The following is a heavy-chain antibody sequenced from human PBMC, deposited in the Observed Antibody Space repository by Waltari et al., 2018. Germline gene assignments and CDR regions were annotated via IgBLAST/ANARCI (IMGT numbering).Heavy chain of an antibody. CDR3: ARIPDVSGWPFDY. J-gene: IGHJ4*02. CDR2: IRYSGRT. CDR1: GDSISGYF. Sequence: QVQLQESGPGLMKPSETLSLTCAVSGDSISGYFWTWIRQPPGKGLEWIGYIRYSGRTNYNPYIESRIAISVDTANNQFSLRLNSVTAADTAVYYCARIPDVSGWPFDYWGPGTPVTVSS. D-gene: IGHD6-25*01. V-gene: IGHV4-59*01.